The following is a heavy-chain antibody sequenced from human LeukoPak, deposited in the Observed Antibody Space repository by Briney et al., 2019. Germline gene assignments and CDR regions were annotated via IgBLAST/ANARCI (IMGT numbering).Heavy chain of an antibody. CDR3: ARGGPNHRFDY. Sequence: ASVKVSCKASGYTFTSYWMHWVRQAPGQGLEWMGWVITNNGDTKYAHKYQGRVTMTRDTSINTVYMELSMVTSDDTAMYYCARGGPNHRFDYWGQGILVTVSS. D-gene: IGHD1-14*01. V-gene: IGHV1-2*07. J-gene: IGHJ4*02. CDR2: VITNNGDT. CDR1: GYTFTSYW.